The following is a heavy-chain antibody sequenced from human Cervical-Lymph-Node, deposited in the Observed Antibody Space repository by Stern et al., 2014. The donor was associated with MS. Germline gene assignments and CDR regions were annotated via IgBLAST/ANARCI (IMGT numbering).Heavy chain of an antibody. CDR3: AKDLGRGVVVVPLYGLDV. CDR2: IRDSVVYT. J-gene: IGHJ6*02. V-gene: IGHV3-23*04. CDR1: GFTFSTYA. D-gene: IGHD2-2*01. Sequence: EVQLVESGGGLEQTGGSLRLSCAASGFTFSTYAFSWVRQVPGKGLEWVSSIRDSVVYTDYSDSVKGRFTISRDNSKSMLYLEMQSLRAEDTAVYHCAKDLGRGVVVVPLYGLDVWGQGTTVTVSS.